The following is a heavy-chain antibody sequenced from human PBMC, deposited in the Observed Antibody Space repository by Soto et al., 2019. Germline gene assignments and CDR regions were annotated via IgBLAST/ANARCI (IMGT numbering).Heavy chain of an antibody. Sequence: GGSLRLSCAASGFTFSNYGMHWVRQAPGKGLEWASVIANDGGDKKYANSVKGRFTISRENAKNTMYLQMNSLRAEDSAVYYCAKDLKVAAAGYFFDHWGQGTLVTVSS. CDR1: GFTFSNYG. CDR3: AKDLKVAAAGYFFDH. V-gene: IGHV3-30*18. D-gene: IGHD6-13*01. J-gene: IGHJ4*02. CDR2: IANDGGDK.